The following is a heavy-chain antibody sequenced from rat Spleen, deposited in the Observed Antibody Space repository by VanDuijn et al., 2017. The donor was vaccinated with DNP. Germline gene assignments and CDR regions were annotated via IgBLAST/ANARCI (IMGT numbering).Heavy chain of an antibody. V-gene: IGHV5S10*01. J-gene: IGHJ2*01. CDR1: GFTFSDYN. CDR2: INLDGSRT. Sequence: EVQLVESGGGLVQPGRSLKLSCAASGFTFSDYNMAWVRQTPEKGLEWVATINLDGSRTYCRDSVKGRFTVSRDDAKSTLYLQMDSLRSEDTATYYCARWVWYFDYWGQGVMVTVSS. CDR3: ARWVWYFDY. D-gene: IGHD1-7*01.